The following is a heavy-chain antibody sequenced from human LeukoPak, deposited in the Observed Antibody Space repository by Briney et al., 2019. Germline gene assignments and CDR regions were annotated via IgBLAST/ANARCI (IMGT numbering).Heavy chain of an antibody. CDR3: ASVGYDILTGYHPLWYFDY. Sequence: PGGSLRLSCAASGFTFSSYSMNWVRQAPGKGLEWVSYISSSSSTIYYADSVKGRFTISRDNAKNSLYLQMDSLRDEDTAVYYCASVGYDILTGYHPLWYFDYWGQGTLVTVSS. J-gene: IGHJ4*02. CDR2: ISSSSSTI. V-gene: IGHV3-48*02. CDR1: GFTFSSYS. D-gene: IGHD3-9*01.